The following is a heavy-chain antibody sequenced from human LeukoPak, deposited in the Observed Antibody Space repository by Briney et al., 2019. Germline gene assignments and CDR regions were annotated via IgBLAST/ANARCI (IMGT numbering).Heavy chain of an antibody. V-gene: IGHV4-34*01. CDR2: INHSGST. J-gene: IGHJ3*02. D-gene: IGHD3-10*01. CDR3: ARGLTIWFGESDDAFDI. CDR1: GGSFSGYC. Sequence: SETLSLTCAVYGGSFSGYCWSWIRQPPGKGLEWIGEINHSGSTNYNPSLKSRVTISVDTSKNQFSLKLSSVTAADTAVYYCARGLTIWFGESDDAFDIWGQGTMVTVSS.